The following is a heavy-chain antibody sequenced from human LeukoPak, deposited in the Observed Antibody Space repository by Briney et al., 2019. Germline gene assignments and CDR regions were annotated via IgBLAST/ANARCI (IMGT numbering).Heavy chain of an antibody. CDR1: GGSIRSYY. D-gene: IGHD1-1*01. V-gene: IGHV4-59*01. Sequence: PSETLSLTCTVSGGSIRSYYWSWIRQPPGKGLEWIGYIYYSGSTTYNPSLKSRVTISVDTSKNQFSLKLSSVTAADTAVYYCARDPTGMYVDYWGQGTLVTVSS. CDR2: IYYSGST. CDR3: ARDPTGMYVDY. J-gene: IGHJ4*02.